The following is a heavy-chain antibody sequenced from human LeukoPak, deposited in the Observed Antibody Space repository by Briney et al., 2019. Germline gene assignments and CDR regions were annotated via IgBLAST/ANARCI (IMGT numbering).Heavy chain of an antibody. CDR1: GFTFSSYA. V-gene: IGHV3-23*01. D-gene: IGHD5-18*01. Sequence: GGSLRLSCAASGFTFSSYAMSWVRQAPGKGLEWVTAVSGSGGSTYNADSVKGRFTISRDNSENTLYLQMNSLRAEDTAVYYCAKDRLDTAMGSGMDVWGQGTTVTVSS. CDR2: VSGSGGST. CDR3: AKDRLDTAMGSGMDV. J-gene: IGHJ6*02.